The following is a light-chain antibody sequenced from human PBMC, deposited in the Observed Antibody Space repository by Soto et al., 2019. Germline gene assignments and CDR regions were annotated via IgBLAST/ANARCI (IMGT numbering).Light chain of an antibody. V-gene: IGLV7-46*01. CDR3: LRSDKATYV. J-gene: IGLJ1*01. CDR1: NGAVTNGHY. Sequence: QAVVTQEPSLAVSPGGTVTLTCGSSNGAVTNGHYHYWFQQKPGQAPRTLIYDTTNRHSWTPARFSGSLLGGKAALTLSGEQPEEAAEYYWLRSDKATYVFGTGSKVT. CDR2: DTT.